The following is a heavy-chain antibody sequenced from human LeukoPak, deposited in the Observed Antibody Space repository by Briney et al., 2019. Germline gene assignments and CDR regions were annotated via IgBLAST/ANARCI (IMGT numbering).Heavy chain of an antibody. CDR3: ARDMTGYSDY. V-gene: IGHV3-74*01. CDR1: GFTFSNYW. Sequence: GGSLRLSCVASGFTFSNYWIHWVRQAPGKVLVWVSRINRDGRSTNYADSVKGRFTISRDNAKNTLYLQMNSLRAEDTAVYYCARDMTGYSDYWGQGTLVTVSS. CDR2: INRDGRST. J-gene: IGHJ4*02. D-gene: IGHD3-9*01.